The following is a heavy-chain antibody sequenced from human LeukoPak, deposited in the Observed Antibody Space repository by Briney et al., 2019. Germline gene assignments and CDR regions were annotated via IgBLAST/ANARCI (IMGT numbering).Heavy chain of an antibody. CDR1: GGSISSSSYY. J-gene: IGHJ5*02. D-gene: IGHD6-13*01. Sequence: SETLSLTCTVSGGSISSSSYYWGWIRQPPGKGLEWIGNIYYSGSTYYNPSLESRVTISVDTSKNQFSLKLSSVTAADTAVYYCAGRIAAAGTGFNWFDPWGQGTLVTVSS. CDR2: IYYSGST. CDR3: AGRIAAAGTGFNWFDP. V-gene: IGHV4-39*07.